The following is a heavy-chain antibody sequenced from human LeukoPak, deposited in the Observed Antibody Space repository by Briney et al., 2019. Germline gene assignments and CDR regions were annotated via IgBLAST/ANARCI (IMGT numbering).Heavy chain of an antibody. J-gene: IGHJ4*02. CDR1: GFTFSSYG. CDR3: AKGPSGDFIYYFDN. CDR2: IRYGGSNK. V-gene: IGHV3-30*02. D-gene: IGHD2-21*02. Sequence: GGSLRLSCAASGFTFSSYGMHWVRQAPGKGLEWVAFIRYGGSNKYYTDSVKGRFTISRDNSKNTLYLQMNSLRADDTAVYYCAKGPSGDFIYYFDNWGQGTLVTVSS.